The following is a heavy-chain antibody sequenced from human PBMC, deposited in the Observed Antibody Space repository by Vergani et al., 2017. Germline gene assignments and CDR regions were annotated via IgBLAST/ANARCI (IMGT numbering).Heavy chain of an antibody. D-gene: IGHD2-8*01. CDR1: GFTFSSYS. J-gene: IGHJ6*02. V-gene: IGHV3-21*01. CDR2: ISSSSSYI. Sequence: EVQLVESGGGLVQPGRSLRLSCAASGFTFSSYSMNWVRQAPGKGLEWVSSISSSSSYIYYADSVKGRFTISRDNGKNSMYLQMNSLRAEDTAVYYCARDRGYCTNGVCSWFRTPELYYYYYGMDVWGQGTTVTVSS. CDR3: ARDRGYCTNGVCSWFRTPELYYYYYGMDV.